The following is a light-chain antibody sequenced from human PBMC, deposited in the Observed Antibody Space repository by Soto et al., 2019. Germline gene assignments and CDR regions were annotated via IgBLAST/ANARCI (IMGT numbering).Light chain of an antibody. CDR1: QDISTY. CDR2: DAS. CDR3: QQCFGTTWT. J-gene: IGKJ1*01. Sequence: DIRLTPSPSSLSASVRERVPITCQASQDISTYLNWYQQKPGKAPKRLIYDASKLETGVPSRFSGSGSETDFTLTISSLQPEDIATYYCQQCFGTTWTVGRGTKVEI. V-gene: IGKV1-33*01.